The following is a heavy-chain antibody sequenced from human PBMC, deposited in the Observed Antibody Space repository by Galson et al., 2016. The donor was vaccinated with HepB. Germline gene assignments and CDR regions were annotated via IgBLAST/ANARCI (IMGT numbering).Heavy chain of an antibody. V-gene: IGHV4-34*01. CDR2: INHSGNT. Sequence: LRLSCAASGFTFSTYAMSWVRQSPGKGLEWIGEINHSGNTRYNLSLKSRVTISVDTSKNQFSLKLSSVTAADTAVYYCARVHRGYDFWSGRLYYFDYWGQGTLVTVSS. J-gene: IGHJ4*02. CDR1: GFTFSTYA. D-gene: IGHD3-3*01. CDR3: ARVHRGYDFWSGRLYYFDY.